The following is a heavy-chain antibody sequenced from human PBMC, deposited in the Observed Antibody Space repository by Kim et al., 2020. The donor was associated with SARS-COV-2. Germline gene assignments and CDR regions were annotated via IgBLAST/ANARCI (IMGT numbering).Heavy chain of an antibody. Sequence: SETLSLTCTVSGGSISSYYWSWIRQPPGKGLEWIGYIYYSGSTNYNPSLKSRVTISVDTSKNQFSLKLSSVTAADTAVYYCARDGGYSYGPKNYYYGMDVWGQGTTVTVSS. D-gene: IGHD5-18*01. V-gene: IGHV4-59*01. CDR3: ARDGGYSYGPKNYYYGMDV. CDR2: IYYSGST. J-gene: IGHJ6*01. CDR1: GGSISSYY.